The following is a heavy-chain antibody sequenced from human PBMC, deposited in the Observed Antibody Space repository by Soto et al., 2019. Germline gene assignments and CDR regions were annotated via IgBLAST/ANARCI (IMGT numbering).Heavy chain of an antibody. V-gene: IGHV4-59*01. Sequence: QVQLQESGPGLVKPSETLSLTCSVSGGSISSYYWSWIRQPPGKGLEWIAYIYYSVTSYHPPLKSPSSISIXTXXXQXXLKLSSVTAADTAVCYCARTYDGSGPNSGGYSFDIWGQGTMVTVSS. CDR1: GGSISSYY. D-gene: IGHD3-22*01. CDR2: IYYSVT. CDR3: ARTYDGSGPNSGGYSFDI. J-gene: IGHJ3*02.